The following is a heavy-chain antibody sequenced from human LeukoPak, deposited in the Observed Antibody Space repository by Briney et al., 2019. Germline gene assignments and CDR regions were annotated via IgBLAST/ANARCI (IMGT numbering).Heavy chain of an antibody. CDR1: GGTFSSYA. D-gene: IGHD3-16*02. CDR2: IIPILGIA. J-gene: IGHJ4*02. V-gene: IGHV1-69*04. CDR3: ARAIMHLGELSLPSY. Sequence: ASVKVSCKASGGTFSSYAISWVRQAPGQGLEWMGRIIPILGIANYAQKFQGRVTITADKSTSTAYMELSSLRSEDTAVYYCARAIMHLGELSLPSYWGQGTLVTVSS.